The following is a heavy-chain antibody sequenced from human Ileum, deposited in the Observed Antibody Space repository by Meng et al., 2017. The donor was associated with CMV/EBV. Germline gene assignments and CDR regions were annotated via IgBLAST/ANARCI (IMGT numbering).Heavy chain of an antibody. Sequence: HLEGQAPGKRIGWEGNFGPRCGKTNLARNFVGQFTMTADMSTNTKHMELSRLRSDDTAVYYCARDYSNWSTDFWGQGTLVTVSS. J-gene: IGHJ4*02. CDR3: ARDYSNWSTDF. D-gene: IGHD4-11*01. CDR2: FGPRCGKT. V-gene: IGHV1-46*01.